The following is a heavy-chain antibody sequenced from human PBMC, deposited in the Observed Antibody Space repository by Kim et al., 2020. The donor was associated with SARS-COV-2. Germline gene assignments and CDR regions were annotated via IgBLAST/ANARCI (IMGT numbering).Heavy chain of an antibody. CDR3: ARIWVAGATGY. CDR1: GFTFSAYE. CDR2: ISNSGDTI. V-gene: IGHV3-48*03. J-gene: IGHJ3*01. Sequence: GGSLRLSCAASGFTFSAYEMNWVRQAPGKGLEWISYISNSGDTIHYADSVRGRFTISRDNARKSLFLEMSSLRAEDTALYYCARIWVAGATGYWGQGTM. D-gene: IGHD1-26*01.